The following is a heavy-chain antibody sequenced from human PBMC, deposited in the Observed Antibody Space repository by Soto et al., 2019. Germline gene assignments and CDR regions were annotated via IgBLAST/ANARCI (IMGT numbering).Heavy chain of an antibody. CDR2: ISGIGGST. CDR3: AKDLTDTAMVADY. D-gene: IGHD5-18*01. J-gene: IGHJ4*02. V-gene: IGHV3-23*01. CDR1: GFSFSSYA. Sequence: GGSLRLSCAASGFSFSSYAMSWVRQAPGKGLEWVSAISGIGGSTYYADSVKGRCTISRDNSKNTLYLQMNSLRAEDTAVYYCAKDLTDTAMVADYWGQGPLVTVSS.